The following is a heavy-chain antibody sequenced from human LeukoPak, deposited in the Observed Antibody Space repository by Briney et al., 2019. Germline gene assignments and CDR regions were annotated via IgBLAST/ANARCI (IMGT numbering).Heavy chain of an antibody. J-gene: IGHJ4*02. CDR2: IKKDGSEK. V-gene: IGHV3-7*01. CDR3: ARHLSGITGYTYGRGIGY. Sequence: GGSLRLSCAASGFTFSSYWMSWVRQAPGKGLEWVANIKKDGSEKYYVDSVKGRFTISRDNAKKSLYLQMNSLRAEDTAVYYCARHLSGITGYTYGRGIGYWGQGTLVSVSS. D-gene: IGHD5-18*01. CDR1: GFTFSSYW.